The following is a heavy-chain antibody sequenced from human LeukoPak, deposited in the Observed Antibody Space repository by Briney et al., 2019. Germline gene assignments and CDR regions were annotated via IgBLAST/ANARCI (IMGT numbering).Heavy chain of an antibody. V-gene: IGHV4-59*01. D-gene: IGHD5-24*01. CDR1: GGSISSYY. Sequence: SETLTLTCTVSGGSISSYYWSWIRQPPGKGLEWIGYIYYSGSTNYNPSLKSRVTISVDTSKKQFSLKLSSVTAADTAVYYCARVGGATRFDYWGQGALVTVSS. CDR3: ARVGGATRFDY. CDR2: IYYSGST. J-gene: IGHJ4*02.